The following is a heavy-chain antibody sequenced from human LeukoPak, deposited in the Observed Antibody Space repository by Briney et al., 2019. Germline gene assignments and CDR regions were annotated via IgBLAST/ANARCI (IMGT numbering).Heavy chain of an antibody. CDR3: ARENDRYGRIDY. CDR1: GGSINSYY. V-gene: IGHV4-59*01. J-gene: IGHJ4*02. CDR2: IYYSGTT. Sequence: SETLSLTCTVSGGSINSYYWSWIRQPPGKGLEWIGYIYYSGTTSYYPSFKNRVTISVDTSKNQFSLRLSSVTAADTAVYYCARENDRYGRIDYWGQGTQVTVSS. D-gene: IGHD5-18*01.